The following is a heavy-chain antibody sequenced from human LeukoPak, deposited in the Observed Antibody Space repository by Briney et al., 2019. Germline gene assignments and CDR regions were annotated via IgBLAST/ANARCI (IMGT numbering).Heavy chain of an antibody. CDR3: ARRSVLGYCSSTSCYQVNAFDI. CDR1: GGSISSSSYY. V-gene: IGHV4-39*01. Sequence: SETLSLTCTVSGGSISSSSYYWGWLRQPPGKGLEWLGSIYYSGSTYYNPSLKSRVTISVDTSKNQFSLKLSSVTAADTAVYYCARRSVLGYCSSTSCYQVNAFDIWGQGTMVTVSS. CDR2: IYYSGST. D-gene: IGHD2-2*01. J-gene: IGHJ3*02.